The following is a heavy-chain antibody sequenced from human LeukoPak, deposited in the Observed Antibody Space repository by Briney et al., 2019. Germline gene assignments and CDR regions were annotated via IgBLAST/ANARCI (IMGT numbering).Heavy chain of an antibody. J-gene: IGHJ5*02. Sequence: GGSLRLSCAASGFTFSDYYMSWIRQAPGKGLEWVSYISSSGSTIYYADSVKGRFTISRDNAKNSLYLQMNSLRAEDTAVYYCARDSSGRGAHRPTPMFDPWGQGTLVTVSS. CDR1: GFTFSDYY. CDR3: ARDSSGRGAHRPTPMFDP. V-gene: IGHV3-11*01. CDR2: ISSSGSTI. D-gene: IGHD3-22*01.